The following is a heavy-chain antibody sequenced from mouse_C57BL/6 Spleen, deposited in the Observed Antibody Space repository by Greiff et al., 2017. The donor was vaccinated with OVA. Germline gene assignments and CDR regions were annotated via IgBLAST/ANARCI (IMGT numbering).Heavy chain of an antibody. V-gene: IGHV1-76*01. J-gene: IGHJ2*01. Sequence: QVQLQQSGAELVRPGASVKLSCKASGYTFTDYYINWVKQRPGQGLEWIARIYPGSGNTYYNEKFKGKATLTAEKSSSTAYMQLSSLTSEDSAVYFCAREGGRVATGFFDYWGQGTTLTVSS. D-gene: IGHD1-1*01. CDR2: IYPGSGNT. CDR1: GYTFTDYY. CDR3: AREGGRVATGFFDY.